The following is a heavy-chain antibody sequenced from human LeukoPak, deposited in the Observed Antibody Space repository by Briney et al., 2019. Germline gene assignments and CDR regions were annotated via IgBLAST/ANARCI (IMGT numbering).Heavy chain of an antibody. J-gene: IGHJ4*02. V-gene: IGHV3-23*01. CDR2: ISGSGIST. Sequence: GGSLRLSCTASGFTFSNYAMSWVRQAPGKGLEWVSAISGSGISTYYAESLKTRFTISRDNSKNTLYLQMNSLRAEDTALYYCANAMYYDILTGFPHEEDYWGQGTQVTVSS. CDR1: GFTFSNYA. D-gene: IGHD3-9*01. CDR3: ANAMYYDILTGFPHEEDY.